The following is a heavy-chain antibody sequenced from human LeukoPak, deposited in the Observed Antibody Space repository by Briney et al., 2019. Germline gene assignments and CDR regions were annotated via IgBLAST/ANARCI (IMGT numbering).Heavy chain of an antibody. D-gene: IGHD3-10*01. J-gene: IGHJ6*03. CDR1: GYTFTSYY. CDR2: INPSGGST. Sequence: ASVKVSCKASGYTFTSYYMHGVRQAPGQGLEWMGIINPSGGSTSYAQKFQGRVTMTRDTSISTAYMELSRLRSDDTAVYYCARVGSGSYLRDYYYYYYMDVWGKGTTVTVSS. CDR3: ARVGSGSYLRDYYYYYYMDV. V-gene: IGHV1-2*02.